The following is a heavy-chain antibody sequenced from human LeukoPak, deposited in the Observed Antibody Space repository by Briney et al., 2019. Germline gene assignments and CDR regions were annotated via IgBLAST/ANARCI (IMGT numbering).Heavy chain of an antibody. Sequence: VASVRVSCKASGYTFTGYYMHWVRQAPGQGLEWMGWINTNSGGTKYAQKFQGGVTMTRDTSISTAYMELSRLRSDDTAVYYCARGVGDIVVVPAAVGPDYWGQGTLVTVSS. V-gene: IGHV1-2*02. J-gene: IGHJ4*02. CDR1: GYTFTGYY. CDR2: INTNSGGT. CDR3: ARGVGDIVVVPAAVGPDY. D-gene: IGHD2-2*01.